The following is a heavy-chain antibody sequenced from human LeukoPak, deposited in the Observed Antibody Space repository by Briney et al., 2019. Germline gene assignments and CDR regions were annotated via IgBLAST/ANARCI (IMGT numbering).Heavy chain of an antibody. D-gene: IGHD3-3*01. CDR1: GFTFSSYW. Sequence: GGPLRLSCAASGFTFSSYWMSWVRQAPGKGLEWVANIKEHGSEKYYVDSVKGRFTISRDNAKNSLYLQMNSLRAEDTAVYYCARSPTYYDFWSGYKFIDYWGQGTLVTVSS. CDR3: ARSPTYYDFWSGYKFIDY. J-gene: IGHJ4*02. V-gene: IGHV3-7*01. CDR2: IKEHGSEK.